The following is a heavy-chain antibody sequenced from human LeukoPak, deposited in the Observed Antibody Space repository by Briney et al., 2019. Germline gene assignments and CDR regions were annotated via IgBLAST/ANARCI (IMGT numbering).Heavy chain of an antibody. CDR2: ISPNSGGT. V-gene: IGHV1-2*02. CDR1: GYTFTAYY. Sequence: GASVKVSCKASGYTFTAYYMHWVRQAPGQGLEWMGWISPNSGGTKYAQNFQGRLTMTRDRSISTAYMELSGLRSDDTAVYYCARNYGGISKFFDNWGQGTLVTVSS. J-gene: IGHJ4*02. CDR3: ARNYGGISKFFDN. D-gene: IGHD4-23*01.